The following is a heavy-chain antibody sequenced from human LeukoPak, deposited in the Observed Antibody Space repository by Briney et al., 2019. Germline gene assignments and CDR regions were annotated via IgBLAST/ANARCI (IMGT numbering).Heavy chain of an antibody. CDR2: IIPIFGTA. CDR3: ARVVVAGTGFDAFDI. Sequence: SVKVSCKASGGTFSSYAISWVRQAPGQGLEWMGGIIPIFGTANYAQKFQGRVTITTDESTSTAYMELSSLRSEDTAVYYCARVVVAGTGFDAFDIWGQGTMVTVSS. CDR1: GGTFSSYA. D-gene: IGHD2-15*01. V-gene: IGHV1-69*05. J-gene: IGHJ3*02.